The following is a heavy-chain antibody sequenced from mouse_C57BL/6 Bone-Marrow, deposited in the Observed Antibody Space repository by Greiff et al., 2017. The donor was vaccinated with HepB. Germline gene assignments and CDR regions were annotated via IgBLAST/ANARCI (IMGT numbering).Heavy chain of an antibody. CDR2: INPNNGGT. CDR3: LLRRHWYFDV. Sequence: VQLQQSGPELVKPGASVKISCKASGYTLTDYYMNWVKQSHGKSLEWIGDINPNNGGTSYNQKFKGKATLTVDKSSSTAYMELRSLTSEDSAVYYSLLRRHWYFDVWGTGTTVTVSS. D-gene: IGHD1-2*01. V-gene: IGHV1-26*01. J-gene: IGHJ1*03. CDR1: GYTLTDYY.